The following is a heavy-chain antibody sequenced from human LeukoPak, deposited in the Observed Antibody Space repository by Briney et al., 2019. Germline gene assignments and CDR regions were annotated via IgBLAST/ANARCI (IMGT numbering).Heavy chain of an antibody. Sequence: GESLKISCKGSGYSFTSYWIGWVRQMPGKGLEWMGIIYPGDSDTRYSPSFQGQVTISADKSISTAYLQWSSLKASDTAMYYSARLGSDDILTGSFDYRGQGTLVTVSS. CDR1: GYSFTSYW. V-gene: IGHV5-51*01. J-gene: IGHJ4*02. CDR3: ARLGSDDILTGSFDY. D-gene: IGHD3-9*01. CDR2: IYPGDSDT.